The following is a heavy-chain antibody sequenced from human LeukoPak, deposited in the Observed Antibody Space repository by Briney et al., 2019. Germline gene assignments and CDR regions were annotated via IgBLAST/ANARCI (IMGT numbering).Heavy chain of an antibody. D-gene: IGHD2-21*02. V-gene: IGHV1-2*04. CDR2: INPNSGGT. CDR3: ARDLAYCGGDCYSEGFDY. J-gene: IGHJ4*02. Sequence: QAXGQGLEWXGXINPNSGGTNYAQKFQGWVTMTRDTSISTAYMELSRLRSDDTAVYYCARDLAYCGGDCYSEGFDYWGQGTLVTVSS.